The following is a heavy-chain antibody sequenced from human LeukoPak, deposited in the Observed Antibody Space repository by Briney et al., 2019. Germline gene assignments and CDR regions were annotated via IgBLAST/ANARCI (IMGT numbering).Heavy chain of an antibody. Sequence: PGGSLGLSCAASGFTFSDYYMSWIRQAPGKGLEWVSYISSSGSTIYYADSVKGRFTISRDNAKNSLYLQMNSLRAEDTAVYYCARDLSDYYDCSGKQYRFYYYGMDVWGQGTTVTVSS. D-gene: IGHD3-22*01. CDR1: GFTFSDYY. J-gene: IGHJ6*02. V-gene: IGHV3-11*01. CDR3: ARDLSDYYDCSGKQYRFYYYGMDV. CDR2: ISSSGSTI.